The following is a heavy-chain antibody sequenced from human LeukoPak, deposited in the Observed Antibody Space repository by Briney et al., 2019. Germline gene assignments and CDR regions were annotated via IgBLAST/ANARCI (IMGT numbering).Heavy chain of an antibody. CDR2: IGGSGGST. D-gene: IGHD3-10*01. CDR1: GFTFSTYG. V-gene: IGHV3-23*01. Sequence: GGTLRLSCAASGFTFSTYGLSWVRQAPGKGLEWVSAIGGSGGSTYYVDSVKGRFTISRDDSKNTLYLQMNSLRAEDTAVYYCAKFTRTLVRGALVNWGQGTLVTVSS. CDR3: AKFTRTLVRGALVN. J-gene: IGHJ4*02.